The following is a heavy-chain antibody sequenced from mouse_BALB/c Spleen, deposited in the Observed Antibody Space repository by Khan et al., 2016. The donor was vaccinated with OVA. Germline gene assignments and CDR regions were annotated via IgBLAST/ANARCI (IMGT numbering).Heavy chain of an antibody. J-gene: IGHJ2*01. CDR3: APYGSRGDY. D-gene: IGHD1-1*01. CDR1: GFTFSNYW. Sequence: QVQLQQSGAELMKPGASVKISCKATGFTFSNYWIEWVKQRPGHGLEWIGQILPGSGDTNYNEKFEGKATFTADTSSNTAYMQLSSLTSEDSAVYYCAPYGSRGDYWGQGTTLTVSS. V-gene: IGHV1-9*01. CDR2: ILPGSGDT.